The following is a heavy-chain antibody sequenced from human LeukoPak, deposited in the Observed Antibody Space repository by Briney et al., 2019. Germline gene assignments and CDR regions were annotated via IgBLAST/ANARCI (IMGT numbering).Heavy chain of an antibody. D-gene: IGHD3-22*01. CDR1: GASISSTSYY. V-gene: IGHV4-39*07. CDR2: TYYRGTT. J-gene: IGHJ4*02. Sequence: SDTLSLTCTVSGASISSTSYYWGWIRQPPGKGLEWIGSTYYRGTTYYNPSLKSRVTISVDTSKNQFSLKLSSVTAADTAVYYCARGDLYYCDSSGYYPPLDYWGQGTLVTVSS. CDR3: ARGDLYYCDSSGYYPPLDY.